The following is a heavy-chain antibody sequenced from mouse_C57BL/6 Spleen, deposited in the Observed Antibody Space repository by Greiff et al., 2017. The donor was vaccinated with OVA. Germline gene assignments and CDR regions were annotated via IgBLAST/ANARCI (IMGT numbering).Heavy chain of an antibody. CDR1: GYTFTSYW. J-gene: IGHJ1*03. D-gene: IGHD1-1*01. V-gene: IGHV1-55*01. CDR2: IYPGSGST. Sequence: VQLQQPGAELVKPGASVKMSCKASGYTFTSYWITWVKQRPGQGLEWIGDIYPGSGSTNYNEKFKSKATLTVDTSSSTAYMQLSSLTSEDSAVYYCARFGYYGSSSYWYFDVWGTGTTVTVSS. CDR3: ARFGYYGSSSYWYFDV.